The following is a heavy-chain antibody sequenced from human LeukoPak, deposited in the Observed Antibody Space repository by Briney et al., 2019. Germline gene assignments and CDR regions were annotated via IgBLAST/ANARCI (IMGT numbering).Heavy chain of an antibody. Sequence: SETLSLTCTVSGGSISSSSYYWGWIRQPPGKGLEWIGSIHYGGNTYYNPSLKSRVTISVDTSKNQFSPKLSSVTAADTAVYYCARRDSSGYYPAYFDYWGQGTLVTVSS. CDR2: IHYGGNT. CDR1: GGSISSSSYY. D-gene: IGHD3-22*01. CDR3: ARRDSSGYYPAYFDY. J-gene: IGHJ4*02. V-gene: IGHV4-39*01.